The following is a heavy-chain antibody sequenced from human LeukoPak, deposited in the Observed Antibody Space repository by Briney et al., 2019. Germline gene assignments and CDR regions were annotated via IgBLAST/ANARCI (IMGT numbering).Heavy chain of an antibody. V-gene: IGHV3-21*01. CDR2: ISRSGDYI. CDR1: GFTFSSCT. D-gene: IGHD1-26*01. CDR3: AKDRLVGGSDRHPLDY. Sequence: GGSLRLSCAASGFTFSSCTMTWVRQAPGKGLEWVSSISRSGDYIFYADSVRGRFTISRDNAKNSLYLRMTSLRAEDTAVYYCAKDRLVGGSDRHPLDYRGQGTLVTVSS. J-gene: IGHJ4*02.